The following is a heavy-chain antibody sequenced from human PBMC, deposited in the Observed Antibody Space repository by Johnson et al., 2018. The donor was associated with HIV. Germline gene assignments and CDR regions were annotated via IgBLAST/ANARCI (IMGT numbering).Heavy chain of an antibody. CDR3: ARGDSSGEAFDI. D-gene: IGHD3-22*01. J-gene: IGHJ3*02. CDR1: GFTFSSYH. Sequence: QMQLVESGGGLVQPGGSLRLSCAASGFTFSSYHMNWVRQAPGKGLEYVAGISPNGDSTSYGNSMKGRFTVSRDNSKNTLYLQMNSLRAEDTAVYYCARGDSSGEAFDIWGQGTMVTVSS. CDR2: ISPNGDST. V-gene: IGHV3-64*04.